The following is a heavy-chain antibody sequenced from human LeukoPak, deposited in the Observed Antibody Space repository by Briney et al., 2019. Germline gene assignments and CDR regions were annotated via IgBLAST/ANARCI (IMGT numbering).Heavy chain of an antibody. V-gene: IGHV4-39*07. D-gene: IGHD3-10*01. CDR1: GGSISSSSYY. J-gene: IGHJ4*02. Sequence: WETLSLTCTVSGGSISSSSYYWGWIRQPPGKGLEWIGSIYYSGSTYYNPSLKSRVTISVDTSKNQFSLKLSSVTAADTAVYYCARDGGRFGEFLEDYWGQGTLVTVSS. CDR2: IYYSGST. CDR3: ARDGGRFGEFLEDY.